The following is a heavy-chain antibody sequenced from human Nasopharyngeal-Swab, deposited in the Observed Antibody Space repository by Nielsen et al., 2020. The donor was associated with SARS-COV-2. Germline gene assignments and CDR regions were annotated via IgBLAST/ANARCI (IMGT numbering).Heavy chain of an antibody. CDR2: ISGSGGST. CDR3: ARGYCSSGSCYAKHYGMDV. CDR1: GFTFSSYA. D-gene: IGHD2-15*01. J-gene: IGHJ6*02. V-gene: IGHV3-23*01. Sequence: GGSLRLSCAASGFTFSSYAMSWVRQAPGKGLEWVSAISGSGGSTYYADSVKGRFTISRDNSKNTLYLQMNSLRAEDTAVYYCARGYCSSGSCYAKHYGMDVWGQGTTVTVSS.